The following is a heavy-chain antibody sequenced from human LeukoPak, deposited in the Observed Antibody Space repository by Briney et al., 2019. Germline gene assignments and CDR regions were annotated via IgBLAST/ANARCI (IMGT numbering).Heavy chain of an antibody. CDR3: ARGGKTWGVSDY. J-gene: IGHJ4*02. CDR2: ISSSSSTI. Sequence: GEALRLSFAGSGFTFRTYSMNWVRQAPGKGVEWVSYISSSSSTIYYADSVKGRFTICRDNAKDSLYLQMNSLRAEDTAVYYCARGGKTWGVSDYWGQGNLVTVSS. D-gene: IGHD3-10*01. CDR1: GFTFRTYS. V-gene: IGHV3-48*04.